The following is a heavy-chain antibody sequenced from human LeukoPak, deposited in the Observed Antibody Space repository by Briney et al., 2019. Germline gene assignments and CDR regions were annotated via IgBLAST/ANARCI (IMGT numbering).Heavy chain of an antibody. J-gene: IGHJ6*03. CDR2: ISSSSSYI. D-gene: IGHD4-17*01. V-gene: IGHV3-21*01. CDR1: GFTFTTYW. CDR3: ARESQYYGDYEAGDYYYMDV. Sequence: GGSLRLSCAASGFTFTTYWMSWVRQAPGKGLEWVSSISSSSSYIYYADSVKGRFTISRDNAKNSLYLQMNSLRAEDTAVYYCARESQYYGDYEAGDYYYMDVWGKGTTVTVSS.